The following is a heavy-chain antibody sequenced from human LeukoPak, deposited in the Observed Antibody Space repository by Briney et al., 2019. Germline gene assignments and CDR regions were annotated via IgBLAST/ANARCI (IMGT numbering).Heavy chain of an antibody. CDR1: GFTFDDYG. J-gene: IGHJ6*03. Sequence: GGSLRLSCAASGFTFDDYGMSWVRQAPGKGLEWVFGINWNGGSTGYADSVKVRFTISRDNAKNSLYLQMNSLRAEDTALYYCATFTWPEYQLPPGYMDVWGKGTTVAVSS. D-gene: IGHD2-2*01. CDR2: INWNGGST. V-gene: IGHV3-20*04. CDR3: ATFTWPEYQLPPGYMDV.